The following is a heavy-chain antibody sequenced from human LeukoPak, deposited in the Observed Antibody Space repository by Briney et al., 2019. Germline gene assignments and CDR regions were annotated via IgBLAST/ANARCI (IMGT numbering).Heavy chain of an antibody. D-gene: IGHD3-16*01. CDR1: GGSISSYY. CDR3: ARSVGAYYYYYYGMDV. Sequence: SETLSLTCTVSGGSISSYYWSWIRQPPGKGLEWIGYIYYSGSTNYNPSLKSRVTISVDTSKNQFSLKLSSVTAADTAVYYCARSVGAYYYYYYGMDVWGQGTTVTVSS. J-gene: IGHJ6*02. CDR2: IYYSGST. V-gene: IGHV4-59*01.